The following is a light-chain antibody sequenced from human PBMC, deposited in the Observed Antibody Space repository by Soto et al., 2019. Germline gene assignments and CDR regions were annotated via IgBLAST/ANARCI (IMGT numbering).Light chain of an antibody. Sequence: QSALTQPRSVSGSPGQSVTISCTGTSSDVGGYNYVSWYQQHPGKAPKLMIYDVRQRTSGVPNRFSGAKSDNTASLTISGLQAEDEGDYYCFSYAGTYTWVFGGGTKLTVL. CDR1: SSDVGGYNY. CDR2: DVR. CDR3: FSYAGTYTWV. V-gene: IGLV2-11*01. J-gene: IGLJ3*02.